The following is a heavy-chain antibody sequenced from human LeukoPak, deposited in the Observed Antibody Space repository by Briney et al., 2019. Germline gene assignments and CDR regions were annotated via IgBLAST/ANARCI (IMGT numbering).Heavy chain of an antibody. Sequence: PGGSLGLSCAASGFTFSSYSMNWVRQAPGKGLEWVSFISERSNNIYYADSVKGRFTISRDNPKNSLYLQMNSLRAEDTAVYYCARDVLAATGPFWGQGTLVTVSS. J-gene: IGHJ4*02. V-gene: IGHV3-48*01. CDR1: GFTFSSYS. CDR3: ARDVLAATGPF. D-gene: IGHD6-13*01. CDR2: ISERSNNI.